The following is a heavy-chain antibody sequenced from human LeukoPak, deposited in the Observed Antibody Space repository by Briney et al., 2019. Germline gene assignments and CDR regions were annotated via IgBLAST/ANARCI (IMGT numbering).Heavy chain of an antibody. CDR1: GFTFSSYW. CDR3: ARAAAGPYYYYYMDV. CDR2: INTDGSST. V-gene: IGHV3-74*01. D-gene: IGHD6-13*01. J-gene: IGHJ6*03. Sequence: GGSLRLSCAASGFTFSSYWMHWVRRAPGKGLVWVSRINTDGSSTSYADSVKGRFTISRDNAKNTLYLQMNSLRAEDTAVYYCARAAAGPYYYYYMDVWGKGTTVTVSS.